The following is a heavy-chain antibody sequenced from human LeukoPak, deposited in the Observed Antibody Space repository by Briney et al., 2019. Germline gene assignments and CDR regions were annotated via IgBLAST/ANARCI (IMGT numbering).Heavy chain of an antibody. Sequence: GGSLRLSCAASGFTFTSYAMNWVRQAPGKGLEWVSAIGGSGDSTYYADSVKGRFTISRENAKNSLYLQMNSLRAGDTAVYYCARGRWLLPFDYWGQGTLVTVSS. CDR2: IGGSGDST. D-gene: IGHD5-18*01. CDR1: GFTFTSYA. J-gene: IGHJ4*02. CDR3: ARGRWLLPFDY. V-gene: IGHV3-23*01.